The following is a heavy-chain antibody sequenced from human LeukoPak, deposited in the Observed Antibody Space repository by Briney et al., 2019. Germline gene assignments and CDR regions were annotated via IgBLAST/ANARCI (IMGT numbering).Heavy chain of an antibody. CDR3: ARDRTMVRGVIISDAFDI. Sequence: ASVKVSCKASGGTFSSYGISWVRQAPGQGLEWMGWISAYNGNTNYAQKLQGRVTMTTDTSTSTAYMELRSLRSDDTAVYYCARDRTMVRGVIISDAFDIWGQGTMVTVSS. J-gene: IGHJ3*02. CDR1: GGTFSSYG. D-gene: IGHD3-10*01. CDR2: ISAYNGNT. V-gene: IGHV1-18*01.